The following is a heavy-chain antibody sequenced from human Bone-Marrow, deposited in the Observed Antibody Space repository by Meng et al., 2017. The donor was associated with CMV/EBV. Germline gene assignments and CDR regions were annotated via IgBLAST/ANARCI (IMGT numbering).Heavy chain of an antibody. CDR3: ARDHLWASDY. Sequence: GESLKISCTTSGFTFTEHSMNWVRQAPGKGEWVAYINAARTAMWYADSVKGRFTISRDNAKNSLYLQMNSLRVEDTAVYYCARDHLWASDYWGQGTLVTVSS. J-gene: IGHJ4*02. D-gene: IGHD3-3*02. CDR1: GFTFTEHS. CDR2: INAARTAM. V-gene: IGHV3-48*04.